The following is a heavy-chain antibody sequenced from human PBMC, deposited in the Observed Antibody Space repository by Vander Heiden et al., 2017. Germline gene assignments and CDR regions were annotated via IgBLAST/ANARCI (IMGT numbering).Heavy chain of an antibody. CDR2: ISGSGGRT. J-gene: IGHJ4*02. Sequence: EVQLLESGGGLVQPGGSLRLSCAASGFPFSNYAMRWARQAPGKGLEWVSAISGSGGRTYYTDSVKGRFTIFRDNSKNTVYLQMNSLRAADTAVYYCAKDLSAYEGFDSWGQGTLVTVSS. V-gene: IGHV3-23*01. CDR1: GFPFSNYA. D-gene: IGHD5-12*01. CDR3: AKDLSAYEGFDS.